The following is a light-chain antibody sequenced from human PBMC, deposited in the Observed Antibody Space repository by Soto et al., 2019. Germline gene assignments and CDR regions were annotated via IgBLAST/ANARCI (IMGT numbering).Light chain of an antibody. CDR1: SSDVGGYNY. CDR2: DVS. CDR3: NSYTSSSTLPYV. V-gene: IGLV2-14*01. J-gene: IGLJ1*01. Sequence: QSALTQPASVSGSPGQSITVSCTGTSSDVGGYNYVSWYQQHPGKAPKVMIYDVSKRPSGVSNRFPGSKSGNTASLTISGLQAEDEADYYCNSYTSSSTLPYVFGTGTKLTVL.